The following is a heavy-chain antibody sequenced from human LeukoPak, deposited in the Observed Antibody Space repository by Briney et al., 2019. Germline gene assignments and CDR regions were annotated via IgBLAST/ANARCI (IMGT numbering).Heavy chain of an antibody. J-gene: IGHJ4*02. CDR3: ANSPISSSWYGVDY. V-gene: IGHV7-4-1*02. CDR2: INTNTGNP. Sequence: ASVKVSCKASGYTFTSYAMNWVRQAPGQGLEWMGWINTNTGNPTYAQGFTGRFVFSLDTSVSTAYLQISSLKAEDTAVYYCANSPISSSWYGVDYWGQGTLVTVSS. D-gene: IGHD6-13*01. CDR1: GYTFTSYA.